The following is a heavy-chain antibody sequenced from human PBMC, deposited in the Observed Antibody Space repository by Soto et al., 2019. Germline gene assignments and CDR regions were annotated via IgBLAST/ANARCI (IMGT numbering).Heavy chain of an antibody. D-gene: IGHD4-4*01. Sequence: PSETLSLTCAVYGGSFSGYYWSWIRQPPGKGLEWIGEINHSGSTNYNPSLKSRVTISVDTSKNQFSLKLSSVTAADTAVYYCARGPNYALDYWGQGTLVTVSS. CDR2: INHSGST. J-gene: IGHJ4*02. CDR3: ARGPNYALDY. CDR1: GGSFSGYY. V-gene: IGHV4-34*01.